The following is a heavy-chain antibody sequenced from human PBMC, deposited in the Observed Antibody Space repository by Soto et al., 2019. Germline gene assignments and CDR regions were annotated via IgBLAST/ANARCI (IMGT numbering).Heavy chain of an antibody. D-gene: IGHD2-2*01. CDR2: IYHSGST. CDR3: ARVPDR. V-gene: IGHV4-30-2*01. CDR1: GGSINSGGYS. J-gene: IGHJ5*02. Sequence: SETLSLTCTVSGGSINSGGYSWTWIRQPPGKGLEWIGYIYHSGSTYYNPSLKSRVTISVDRSKNQFSLKLSSVTAADTAVYYCARVPDRWGQGALVTVSS.